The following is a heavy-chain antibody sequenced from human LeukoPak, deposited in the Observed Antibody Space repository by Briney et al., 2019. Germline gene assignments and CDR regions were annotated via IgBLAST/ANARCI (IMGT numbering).Heavy chain of an antibody. J-gene: IGHJ6*02. Sequence: GGSLRLSCAASGFTFSSYAMSWVRQAPGKGLEWVSAIGGSGGSTYYADSVKGRFTISRDNSKNTLYLQMNSLRAEDTAVYYCAKTIAVAGKTEYYYYGMDVWGQGTTVTVSS. CDR1: GFTFSSYA. V-gene: IGHV3-23*01. CDR3: AKTIAVAGKTEYYYYGMDV. CDR2: IGGSGGST. D-gene: IGHD6-19*01.